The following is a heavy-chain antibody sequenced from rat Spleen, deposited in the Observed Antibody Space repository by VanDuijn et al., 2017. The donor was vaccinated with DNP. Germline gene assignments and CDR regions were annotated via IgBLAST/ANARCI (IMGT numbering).Heavy chain of an antibody. J-gene: IGHJ3*01. Sequence: EVQLVESGGGLVQPGRSLKLSCEASGFTFSDYNMAWVRQAPKKGLEWVASISNSGDSTYYRDSVKGRFTISRDNAKSTLYLQMESLRSEDTATYYCTKDAFDYWGQGTLVTVSS. CDR2: ISNSGDST. CDR1: GFTFSDYN. V-gene: IGHV5-20*01. CDR3: TKDAFDY.